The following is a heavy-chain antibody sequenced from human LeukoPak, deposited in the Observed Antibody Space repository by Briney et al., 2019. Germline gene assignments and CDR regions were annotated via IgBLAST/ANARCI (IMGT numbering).Heavy chain of an antibody. CDR1: GGSFSGYY. CDR3: ARRGSYRYYFDY. Sequence: SETLSLTCAVCGGSFSGYYWSWIRQPPGKGLEWIGEINHSGSTNYNPSLKSRVTISVDTSKNQFSLKLSSVTAADTAVYYCARRGSYRYYFDYWGQGTLVTVSS. D-gene: IGHD1-26*01. J-gene: IGHJ4*02. V-gene: IGHV4-34*01. CDR2: INHSGST.